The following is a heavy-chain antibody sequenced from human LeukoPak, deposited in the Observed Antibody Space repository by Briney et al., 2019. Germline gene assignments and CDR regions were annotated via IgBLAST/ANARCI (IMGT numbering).Heavy chain of an antibody. D-gene: IGHD3-9*01. CDR3: ARGASDGHPVLRILTY. V-gene: IGHV3-74*01. Sequence: PGGSLRLSCAASGFTFSSYWMHWVRQAPGKGLVWVSRINSDGSSTSYADSVKGRFTISRDNAENTLYLQMNSLRAEDTAVYYCARGASDGHPVLRILTYWGQGTLVTVSS. CDR2: INSDGSST. J-gene: IGHJ4*02. CDR1: GFTFSSYW.